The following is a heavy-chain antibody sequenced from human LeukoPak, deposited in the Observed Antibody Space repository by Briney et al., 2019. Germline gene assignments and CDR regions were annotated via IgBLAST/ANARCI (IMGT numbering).Heavy chain of an antibody. CDR2: IWYDGSNK. CDR3: ARDAVEMATITPYFDY. CDR1: GFTFSSYG. V-gene: IGHV3-33*01. Sequence: GGSLRLSCAASGFTFSSYGMHWVRQAPGKGLEWVAGIWYDGSNKYYADSVKGRFTISRDNSKNTLYLQMNSLRAEDTAVYYCARDAVEMATITPYFDYWGQGTLVTVSS. D-gene: IGHD5-24*01. J-gene: IGHJ4*02.